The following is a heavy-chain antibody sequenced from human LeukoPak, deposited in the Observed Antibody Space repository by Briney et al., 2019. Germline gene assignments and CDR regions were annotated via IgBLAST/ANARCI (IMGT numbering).Heavy chain of an antibody. CDR1: GYTFTSYG. V-gene: IGHV1-18*01. D-gene: IGHD3-10*01. CDR2: ISAYNGNT. J-gene: IGHJ5*02. Sequence: ASVKVSCKASGYTFTSYGISWVRQAPGQGLEWMGWISAYNGNTNYAQKLQGRVTMTTVTSTSTAYMELRSLRSDDTAVYYCARDPAITMVRGVMIRPGGWFDPWGQGTLVTVSS. CDR3: ARDPAITMVRGVMIRPGGWFDP.